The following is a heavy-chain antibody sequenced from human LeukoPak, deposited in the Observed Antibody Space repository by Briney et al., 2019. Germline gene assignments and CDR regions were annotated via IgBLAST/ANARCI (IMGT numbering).Heavy chain of an antibody. V-gene: IGHV3-7*01. J-gene: IGHJ3*02. Sequence: GGSLRLSCAASGFTFSSYWMSWVRQAPGKGLEWVANIKQDGSEKYYVDSVKGRFTISRDNAKNSLYLQMSSLRAEDTAVYYCARDRGSGRLERKGYPDHPDAFDIWGQGTMVTVSS. CDR1: GFTFSSYW. D-gene: IGHD6-19*01. CDR2: IKQDGSEK. CDR3: ARDRGSGRLERKGYPDHPDAFDI.